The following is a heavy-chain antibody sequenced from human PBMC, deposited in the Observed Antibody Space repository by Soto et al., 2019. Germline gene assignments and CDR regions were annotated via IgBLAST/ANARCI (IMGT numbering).Heavy chain of an antibody. V-gene: IGHV3-33*01. CDR3: ATKRELLQIDY. J-gene: IGHJ4*02. CDR1: GFTFSSYG. D-gene: IGHD1-26*01. Sequence: QVQLVESGGGVVQPGRSLRLSCAASGFTFSSYGMHWVRQAPGKGLEWVAVIWYDGSNKYYADSVKGRFTISRDNSKNTLYLQMNSLRAEDTAVYYCATKRELLQIDYWGQGTLVTVSS. CDR2: IWYDGSNK.